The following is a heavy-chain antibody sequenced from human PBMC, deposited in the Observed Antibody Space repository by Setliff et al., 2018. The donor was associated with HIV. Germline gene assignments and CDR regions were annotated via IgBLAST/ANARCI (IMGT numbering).Heavy chain of an antibody. CDR2: IYNRRST. Sequence: PSETLSLTCAVSGYAISSGYYWGWIRRPPGKGLAWIGSIYNRRSTYYNPSLKSRVTISVDTSNTQFSLKRSSVTAADTAVYYCARELLGSWGGSENSYKPYYFDYWGQGTLVTVSS. CDR1: GYAISSGYY. D-gene: IGHD3-3*01. J-gene: IGHJ4*02. V-gene: IGHV4-38-2*01. CDR3: ARELLGSWGGSENSYKPYYFDY.